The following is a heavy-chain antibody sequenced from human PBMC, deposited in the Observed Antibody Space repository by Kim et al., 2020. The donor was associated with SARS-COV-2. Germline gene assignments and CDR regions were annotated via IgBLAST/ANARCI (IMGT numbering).Heavy chain of an antibody. CDR2: IYTSGST. Sequence: SETLSLTCTVSGGSISSYYWSWIRQPAGKGLEWIGRIYTSGSTNYNPSLKSRVTISVDTSKNQFSLKLSSVTAADTAVYYCARGGAGIAAAGFDYWGQGTLVTVSS. J-gene: IGHJ4*02. CDR1: GGSISSYY. V-gene: IGHV4-4*07. CDR3: ARGGAGIAAAGFDY. D-gene: IGHD6-13*01.